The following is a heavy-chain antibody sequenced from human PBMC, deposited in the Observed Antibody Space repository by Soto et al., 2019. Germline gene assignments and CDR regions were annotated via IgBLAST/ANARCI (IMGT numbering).Heavy chain of an antibody. J-gene: IGHJ5*02. CDR3: ARGRPRPYCSCGSCYSNWFDP. Sequence: QVQRVQSGAEVKKPGSSVKVSCKASGGTFSSYAISWVRQAPGQGLEWMGGIIPIFGTANYAQKFQGRVTITADESTSTAYMELSSLRSEDTAVYYCARGRPRPYCSCGSCYSNWFDPWGQGTLVTVSS. CDR1: GGTFSSYA. D-gene: IGHD2-15*01. CDR2: IIPIFGTA. V-gene: IGHV1-69*01.